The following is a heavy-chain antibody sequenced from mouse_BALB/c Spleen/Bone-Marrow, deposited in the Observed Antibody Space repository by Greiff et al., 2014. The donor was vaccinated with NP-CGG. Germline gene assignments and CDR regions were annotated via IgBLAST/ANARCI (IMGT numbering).Heavy chain of an antibody. J-gene: IGHJ2*01. CDR3: ARRDGSYFDD. Sequence: QVQLQQSGAELVRPGTSVKVSCKASGYAFTNYLIEWVKQRPGQGLEWIGMINPGSGGTNYNEEFKGKATLTADKSSSTAYMQLSSLTSDDSAVYFCARRDGSYFDDWGQGTTLTVSS. CDR1: GYAFTNYL. V-gene: IGHV1-54*01. D-gene: IGHD3-3*01. CDR2: INPGSGGT.